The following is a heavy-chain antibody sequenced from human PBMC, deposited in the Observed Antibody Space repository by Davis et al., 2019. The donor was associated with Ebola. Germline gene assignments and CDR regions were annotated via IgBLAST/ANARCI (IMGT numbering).Heavy chain of an antibody. J-gene: IGHJ4*02. CDR3: ARGRWFDY. CDR1: GGSFSGYY. CDR2: INHSGST. D-gene: IGHD2-15*01. V-gene: IGHV4-34*01. Sequence: ESLKLSCAVYGGSFSGYYWSWIRQPPGKGLEWIGEINHSGSTNYNPSLKSRVTISVDTSKNQFSLKLSSVTAADTAVYYCARGRWFDYWGQGTLVTVSS.